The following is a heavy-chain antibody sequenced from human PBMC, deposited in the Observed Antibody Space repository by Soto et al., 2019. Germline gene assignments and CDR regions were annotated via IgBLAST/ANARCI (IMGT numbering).Heavy chain of an antibody. Sequence: GGSLRLSCAASGFTFSNHVMNWVRQAPGKGLEWVSAINGGGSTFYAASVRGRFTISRDNSKNTLYLQMHSLRADDTAVYYCANVPEYNFWSGYRYYFDYWGQGTLVTVSS. D-gene: IGHD3-3*01. CDR1: GFTFSNHV. J-gene: IGHJ4*02. V-gene: IGHV3-23*01. CDR2: INGGGST. CDR3: ANVPEYNFWSGYRYYFDY.